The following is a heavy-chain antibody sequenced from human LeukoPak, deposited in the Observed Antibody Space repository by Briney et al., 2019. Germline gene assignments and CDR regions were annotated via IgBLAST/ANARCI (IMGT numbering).Heavy chain of an antibody. CDR3: AREWRGSGSSD. D-gene: IGHD3-10*01. J-gene: IGHJ4*02. V-gene: IGHV3-48*03. Sequence: PGGSLRLSCAASGFTFSSYEMNWVRQAPGKGLEWVSYIISSGSTIYYADSVKGRFTISRDNAKNSLYLQMNSLRAEDTAVYYCAREWRGSGSSDWGQGTLVTVSS. CDR1: GFTFSSYE. CDR2: IISSGSTI.